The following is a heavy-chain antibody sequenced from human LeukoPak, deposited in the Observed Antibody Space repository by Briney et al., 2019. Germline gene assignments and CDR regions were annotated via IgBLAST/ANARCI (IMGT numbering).Heavy chain of an antibody. V-gene: IGHV3-21*01. D-gene: IGHD3-3*01. CDR2: ISSSSSYI. J-gene: IGHJ5*02. CDR1: GFAFSSYN. CDR3: ARGGIHYDFWSGYPQWFDP. Sequence: GGSLRLSCAASGFAFSSYNMNWVRQAPGKGLEWVSSISSSSSYIYYADSVKGRFTFSRDNVKNSLYPQMNSLRAEDTAVYYCARGGIHYDFWSGYPQWFDPWGQGTLVTVSS.